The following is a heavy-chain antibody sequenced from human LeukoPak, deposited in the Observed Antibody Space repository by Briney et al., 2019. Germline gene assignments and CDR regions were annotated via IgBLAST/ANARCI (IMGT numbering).Heavy chain of an antibody. V-gene: IGHV4-39*01. Sequence: SETLSLTCTVSGGSISSSSYYWGWIRQPPGKGLEWIGSIYYSGSTYYNPSLKSRVTISVDTSKNQFSLKLSSVTAADTAVYYCARLQSLFFARPYNWFDPWGQGTLVTVSS. J-gene: IGHJ5*02. CDR2: IYYSGST. CDR1: GGSISSSSYY. D-gene: IGHD3-3*01. CDR3: ARLQSLFFARPYNWFDP.